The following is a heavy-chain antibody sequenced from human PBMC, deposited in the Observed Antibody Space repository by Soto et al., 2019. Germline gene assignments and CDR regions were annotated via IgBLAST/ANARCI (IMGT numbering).Heavy chain of an antibody. CDR1: GFKFSNYW. CDR2: IKHDTSEA. V-gene: IGHV3-7*03. CDR3: ARDGLLFSGPYRPSRFDY. Sequence: GSLRLSCAASGFKFSNYWMSWVRQAPGKGLEWVGNIKHDTSEAHYADSVKGRFTITRDNIKNFLFLQMNGLRADDTASYYCARDGLLFSGPYRPSRFDYWGLGTLVTVTS. J-gene: IGHJ4*02. D-gene: IGHD3-16*02.